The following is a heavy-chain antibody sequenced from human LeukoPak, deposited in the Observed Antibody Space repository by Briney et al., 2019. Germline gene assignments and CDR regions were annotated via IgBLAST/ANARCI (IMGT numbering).Heavy chain of an antibody. CDR2: IIPIFGTA. CDR3: ARGDYYDSSGYYPQVK. J-gene: IGHJ4*02. CDR1: GGTFSSYA. V-gene: IGHV1-69*13. Sequence: ASVKVSCKASGGTFSSYAISWVRQAPGQGLEWMGGIIPIFGTANYAQKFQGRVTIIADESTSTAYMELSSLRSEDTAVYYCARGDYYDSSGYYPQVKWGQGTLVTVSS. D-gene: IGHD3-22*01.